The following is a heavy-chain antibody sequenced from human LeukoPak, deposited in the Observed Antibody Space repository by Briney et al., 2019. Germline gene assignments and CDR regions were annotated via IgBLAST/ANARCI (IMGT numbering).Heavy chain of an antibody. Sequence: PGGSLRLSCAASGFTFSTYVMSWVRQAPGKGLEWVSAISGSGGRTYYADSVKGRFTISRDNSQNTLYLQMNSLGADDTAVYYCAKGNWRYFDYWGQGTLVTVSS. D-gene: IGHD1-1*01. V-gene: IGHV3-23*01. J-gene: IGHJ4*02. CDR3: AKGNWRYFDY. CDR2: ISGSGGRT. CDR1: GFTFSTYV.